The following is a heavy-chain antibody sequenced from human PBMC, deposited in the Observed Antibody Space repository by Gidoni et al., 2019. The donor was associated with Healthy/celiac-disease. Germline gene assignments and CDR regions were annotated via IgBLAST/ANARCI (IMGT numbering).Heavy chain of an antibody. CDR2: INHSGST. CDR3: AILLEWLSLPYGMDV. Sequence: QVQLQQWGAGLLKPSETLSLPCAVYGGSFSGYYWSWIRQPPGKGLEWIGEINHSGSTNYNPSLKSRVTISVDTSKNQFSLKLSSVTAADTAVYYCAILLEWLSLPYGMDVWGQGTTVTVSS. J-gene: IGHJ6*02. V-gene: IGHV4-34*01. D-gene: IGHD3-3*01. CDR1: GGSFSGYY.